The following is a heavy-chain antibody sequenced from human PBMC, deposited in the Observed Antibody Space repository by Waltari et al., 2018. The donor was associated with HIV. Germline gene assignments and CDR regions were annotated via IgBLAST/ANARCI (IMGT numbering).Heavy chain of an antibody. CDR2: ISSSVSTI. Sequence: EVQVVEYGGGLVQPGGSLRLPCAASGFTFSSYEMNWVRQAPGKGLEWVSYISSSVSTIYFADSVKGRFTRSRDNAKNSLYLRMNSLRAEDTAVYYCARAFMIRGTGAFDIWGQGTMVTVSS. V-gene: IGHV3-48*03. CDR1: GFTFSSYE. J-gene: IGHJ3*02. CDR3: ARAFMIRGTGAFDI. D-gene: IGHD3-10*01.